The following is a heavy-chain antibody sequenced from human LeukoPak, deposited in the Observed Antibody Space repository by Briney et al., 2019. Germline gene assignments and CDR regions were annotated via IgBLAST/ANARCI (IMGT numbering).Heavy chain of an antibody. CDR3: ARDRAWNYFDY. Sequence: PGGSLRLSCAASGFPFSSYGMSWVRQAPGKGLEWVSVISGSGGSSHYADSVKGRFTISRDNSKNTLYLQMDSLRAEDTAVYYCARDRAWNYFDYWGQGTLVTVSS. CDR1: GFPFSSYG. CDR2: ISGSGGSS. D-gene: IGHD3-3*01. J-gene: IGHJ4*02. V-gene: IGHV3-23*01.